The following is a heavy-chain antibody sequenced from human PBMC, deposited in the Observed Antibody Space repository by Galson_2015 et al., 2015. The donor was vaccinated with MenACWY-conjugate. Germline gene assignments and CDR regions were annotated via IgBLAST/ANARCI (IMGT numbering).Heavy chain of an antibody. Sequence: LRLSCAASGFTFSNYAMSWVRQAPGKGLEWVSGISSRTGSTYYADSVKGRLTISRDNPKNTLYLQMNSLRVEDTAIYYCARYRLDTSATTDFWGQGTLVTVSS. D-gene: IGHD6-19*01. CDR3: ARYRLDTSATTDF. V-gene: IGHV3-23*01. CDR1: GFTFSNYA. CDR2: ISSRTGST. J-gene: IGHJ4*02.